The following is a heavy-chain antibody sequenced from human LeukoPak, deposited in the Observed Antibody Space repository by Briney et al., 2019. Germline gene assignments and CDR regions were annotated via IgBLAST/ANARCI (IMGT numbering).Heavy chain of an antibody. J-gene: IGHJ3*02. CDR3: ARMGLKYQLLYPDDAFDI. CDR1: GGTFSSYD. Sequence: ASVKVSCKASGGTFSSYDINWVRQATGQGLEWMGWMNPNSGNTGYAQKFQGRVTITRNTSISTAYMELSSLRSEDTAVYYCARMGLKYQLLYPDDAFDIWGQGTMVTVSS. D-gene: IGHD2-2*02. CDR2: MNPNSGNT. V-gene: IGHV1-8*02.